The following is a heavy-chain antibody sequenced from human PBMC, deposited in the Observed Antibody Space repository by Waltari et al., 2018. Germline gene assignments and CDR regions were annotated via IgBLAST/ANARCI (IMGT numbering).Heavy chain of an antibody. Sequence: HLQLQESGSGLVKPSQILFVTCTVSGGSICSTYNWAGIRQPPGKGLEWMGNMQYRGSTFYNPSLKSRVTISLDTSMNQFSLRLTSVNAADTAVYFCGRVAFGDDGGYFQHWGQGTLVTISS. CDR1: GGSICSTYN. J-gene: IGHJ1*01. CDR2: MQYRGST. CDR3: GRVAFGDDGGYFQH. V-gene: IGHV4-39*01. D-gene: IGHD4-17*01.